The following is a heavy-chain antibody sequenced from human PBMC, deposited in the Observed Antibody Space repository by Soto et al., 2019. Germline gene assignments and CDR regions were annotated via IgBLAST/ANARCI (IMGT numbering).Heavy chain of an antibody. CDR2: IGGSGDGT. D-gene: IGHD3-10*01. Sequence: GGSLRLSCAASGFTFDGYAMSWVRQAPGKGLQWVSTIGGSGDGTYYADSVKGRFTISRDNSKNTLYLQMNSLRAEDTAVYYCAKARGVTLVRVPSSYWGQGTLVTVSS. V-gene: IGHV3-23*01. CDR3: AKARGVTLVRVPSSY. CDR1: GFTFDGYA. J-gene: IGHJ4*02.